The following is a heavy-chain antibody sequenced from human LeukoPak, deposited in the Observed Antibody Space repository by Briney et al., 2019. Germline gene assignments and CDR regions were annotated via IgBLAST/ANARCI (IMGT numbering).Heavy chain of an antibody. D-gene: IGHD6-13*01. CDR2: MNPTSGYT. V-gene: IGHV1-8*01. CDR3: ARLLDLIPVVGMEAFYFDE. CDR1: GYTFTRYD. J-gene: IGHJ4*02. Sequence: ASVKVSCKPSGYTFTRYDINGVRPATGQGVEWMGWMNPTSGYTGYAQKFQGRVTMIRNTSISTAYMELSSLRSEDTAVYYCARLLDLIPVVGMEAFYFDEWGEGTLVTVPS.